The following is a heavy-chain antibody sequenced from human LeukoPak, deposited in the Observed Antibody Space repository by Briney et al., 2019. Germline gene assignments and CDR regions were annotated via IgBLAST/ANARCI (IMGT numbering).Heavy chain of an antibody. CDR3: AKGLGTTYYYGMDV. CDR2: ISWNSGSI. CDR1: GFTFDDYA. D-gene: IGHD1-7*01. Sequence: PGRSLRLSCAASGFTFDDYAMHWVRQAPRKGLERVSGISWNSGSIGYADSVKGRFTISRDNAKNSLYLQMNSLRAEDTALYYCAKGLGTTYYYGMDVWGQGTTVTVSS. V-gene: IGHV3-9*01. J-gene: IGHJ6*02.